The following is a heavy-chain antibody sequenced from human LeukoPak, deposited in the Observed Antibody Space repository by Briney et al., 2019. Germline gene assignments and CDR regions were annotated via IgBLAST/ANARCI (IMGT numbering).Heavy chain of an antibody. CDR1: GFTFSSYW. CDR2: INSDGSST. D-gene: IGHD4-17*01. J-gene: IGHJ2*01. Sequence: GGSLRLSCAASGFTFSSYWMHWVRQAPGKGLVWVSRINSDGSSTSYADSVKGRFTISRDNPKNTLYLQMNSLRAEDTAVYYCAKGSGDYVWNWYFDLWGRGTLVTVSS. CDR3: AKGSGDYVWNWYFDL. V-gene: IGHV3-74*01.